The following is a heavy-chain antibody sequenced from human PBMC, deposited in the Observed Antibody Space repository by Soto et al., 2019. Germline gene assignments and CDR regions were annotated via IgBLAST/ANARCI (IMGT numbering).Heavy chain of an antibody. Sequence: SATLSLTYTVSGGSVSSGGSYWSWIRQHPQKGLEWIGNIYYRGSTDYNPSLKSRVIMSVDTSKNQFSLELGSVTAADTAVYYWAREPPPSTYFGMDGWGKGNTVIVYS. V-gene: IGHV4-31*03. CDR2: IYYRGST. J-gene: IGHJ6*04. CDR1: GGSVSSGGSY. CDR3: AREPPPSTYFGMDG.